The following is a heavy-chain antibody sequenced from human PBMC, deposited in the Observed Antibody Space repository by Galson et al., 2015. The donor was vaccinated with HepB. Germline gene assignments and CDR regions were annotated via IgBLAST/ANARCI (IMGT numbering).Heavy chain of an antibody. Sequence: ETLSLTCTVSGGSISSSSYYWGWIRQPPGKGLEWIGSIYYSGSTYYNPSLKSRVTISVDTSKNQFSLKLSSVTAADTAVYYCTRHRGFGESSYRAPHAFDIWGQGTMVTVSS. CDR1: GGSISSSSYY. CDR3: TRHRGFGESSYRAPHAFDI. CDR2: IYYSGST. D-gene: IGHD3-10*01. J-gene: IGHJ3*02. V-gene: IGHV4-39*01.